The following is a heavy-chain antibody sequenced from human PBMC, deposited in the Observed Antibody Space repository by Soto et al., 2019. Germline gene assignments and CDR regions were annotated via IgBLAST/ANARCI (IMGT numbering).Heavy chain of an antibody. CDR2: INPSGGST. CDR1: GYTFTTYS. D-gene: IGHD3-22*01. J-gene: IGHJ4*02. Sequence: ASVKVSCKASGYTFTTYSMHWVRQAPGQGLEWMGIINPSGGSTRYAQKFQGRVTMTRDTSTSTVYMELSSLKSEDTAVYYCARGLSYDSSGYYFDYWGQGTLVTVSS. CDR3: ARGLSYDSSGYYFDY. V-gene: IGHV1-46*01.